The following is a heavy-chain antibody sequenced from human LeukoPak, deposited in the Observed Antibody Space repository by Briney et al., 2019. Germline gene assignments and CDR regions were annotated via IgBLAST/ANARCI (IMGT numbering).Heavy chain of an antibody. J-gene: IGHJ3*02. V-gene: IGHV6-1*01. CDR1: GDSVSSNSAA. Sequence: SQTLSLTCAISGDSVSSNSAAWNWIRQSPSRGLEWLGRTYYRSKWYNDYAVSVNSRITINPDTSKSQFSLQLNSVTPEDTAVYYCARVVQVYCSSTSCYVGAFDIWGQGTMVTVSS. CDR2: TYYRSKWYN. CDR3: ARVVQVYCSSTSCYVGAFDI. D-gene: IGHD2-2*01.